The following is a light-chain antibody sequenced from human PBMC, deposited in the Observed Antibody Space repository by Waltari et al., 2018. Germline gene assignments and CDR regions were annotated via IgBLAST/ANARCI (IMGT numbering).Light chain of an antibody. J-gene: IGLJ1*01. V-gene: IGLV1-44*01. CDR3: GAWDDSLNGYV. Sequence: QSVLTQPPSASGTPGQRVAISCSGSSSNIETNTVNWYQQLQGTAPKLLIYSDNQRPSGVPDRFSGSKSGTSASLAISGLQSEDEADYYCGAWDDSLNGYVFGTGTKVTVL. CDR1: SSNIETNT. CDR2: SDN.